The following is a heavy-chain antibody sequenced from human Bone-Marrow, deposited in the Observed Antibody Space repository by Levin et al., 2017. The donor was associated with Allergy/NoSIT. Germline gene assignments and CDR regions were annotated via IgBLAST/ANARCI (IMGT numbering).Heavy chain of an antibody. CDR1: GYTFTSYY. CDR2: INPSDSST. Sequence: GASVKVSCKASGYTFTSYYVHWVRQAPGQGLDWMGIINPSDSSTTHAQKFQGRVTMTRDTSTGTVYMELGSLRSEDTAVYYCARGVLGSYSSGNYLNYWGPGTLVTVSS. J-gene: IGHJ4*02. D-gene: IGHD3-10*01. V-gene: IGHV1-46*03. CDR3: ARGVLGSYSSGNYLNY.